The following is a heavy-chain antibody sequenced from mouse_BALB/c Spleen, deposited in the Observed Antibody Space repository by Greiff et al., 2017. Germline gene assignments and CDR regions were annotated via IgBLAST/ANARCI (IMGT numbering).Heavy chain of an antibody. CDR1: GYTFTSYW. D-gene: IGHD1-1*01. CDR3: TRSAYGSSLYYFDY. V-gene: IGHV1-69*02. J-gene: IGHJ2*01. Sequence: QVQLQQPGAELVRPGASVKLSCKASGYTFTSYWINWVKQRPGQGLEWIGNIYPSDSYTNYNQKFKDKATLTVDKSSSTAYMQLSSPTSEDSAVYYCTRSAYGSSLYYFDYWGQGTTLTVSS. CDR2: IYPSDSYT.